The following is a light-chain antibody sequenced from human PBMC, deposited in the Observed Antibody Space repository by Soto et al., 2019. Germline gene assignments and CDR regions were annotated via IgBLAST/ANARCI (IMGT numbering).Light chain of an antibody. CDR2: GVS. CDR1: QSVSSSY. Sequence: EIVLTQSPGTLSLSPGERATLSCRASQSVSSSYLAWYQQKPGQAPRLLIYGVSSRATGIPDRFSGSGSGTDFTLTISRLEPEDFAVYYCQQYGSSLLFGQGTKV. J-gene: IGKJ1*01. V-gene: IGKV3-20*01. CDR3: QQYGSSLL.